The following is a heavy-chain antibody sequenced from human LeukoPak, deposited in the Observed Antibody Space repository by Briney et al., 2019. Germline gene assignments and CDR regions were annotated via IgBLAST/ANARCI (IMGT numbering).Heavy chain of an antibody. J-gene: IGHJ5*02. CDR1: GGSISSYY. Sequence: SETLSLTCTVSGGSISSYYWSWIRQPPEKGLEWIGYIYYSGSTNYNPSLKGRVTISVDTSKNQFSLKLSSVTAADTAVYYCARGQPEEQWLVVGNWFDPWGQGTLVTVSS. V-gene: IGHV4-59*01. D-gene: IGHD6-19*01. CDR2: IYYSGST. CDR3: ARGQPEEQWLVVGNWFDP.